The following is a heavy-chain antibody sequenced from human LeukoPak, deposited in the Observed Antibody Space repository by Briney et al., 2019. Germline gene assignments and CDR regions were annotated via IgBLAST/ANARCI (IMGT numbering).Heavy chain of an antibody. J-gene: IGHJ3*02. CDR3: AKDLASVYDAFNI. V-gene: IGHV3-43*02. CDR2: ISGDGGRT. CDR1: GFTFDDYA. Sequence: PGGSLRLSCAASGFTFDDYAMNWVRQAPGKGLEWASLISGDGGRTFYADSVKGRFTISRDNSKNSLYLEMNSMRTEDTALYYCAKDLASVYDAFNIWGQGTMVTVSS.